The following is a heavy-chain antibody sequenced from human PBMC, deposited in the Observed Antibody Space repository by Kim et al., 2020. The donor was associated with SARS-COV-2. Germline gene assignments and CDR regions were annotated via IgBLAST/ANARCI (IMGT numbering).Heavy chain of an antibody. CDR2: ISASGGGT. Sequence: GGSLRLSCAASGFAFSAYAMTWVRQVPGKGLEWVSGISASGGGTYYVDSVKGRFSISRDNSKNTVYMQMNSLRADDTAVYYCTPNSYGDPSDYWGQGTLVTVSS. J-gene: IGHJ4*02. V-gene: IGHV3-23*01. D-gene: IGHD4-17*01. CDR3: TPNSYGDPSDY. CDR1: GFAFSAYA.